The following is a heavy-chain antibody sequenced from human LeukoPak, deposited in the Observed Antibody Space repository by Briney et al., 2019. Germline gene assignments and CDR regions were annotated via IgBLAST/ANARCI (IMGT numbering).Heavy chain of an antibody. CDR3: ALSEENSSRPPMDV. CDR1: GGSISSSSYY. J-gene: IGHJ6*02. D-gene: IGHD6-6*01. Sequence: PSETLSLTCTVSGGSISSSSYYWGWIRQPPGKGLEWIGSIYYSGSTYYNPSLKSRVTISVDTSKNQFSLKLSSVPAADTAVYYCALSEENSSRPPMDVWGQGTTVTVSS. V-gene: IGHV4-39*01. CDR2: IYYSGST.